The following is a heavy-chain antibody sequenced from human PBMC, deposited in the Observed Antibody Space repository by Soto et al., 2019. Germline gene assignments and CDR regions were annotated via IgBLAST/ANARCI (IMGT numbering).Heavy chain of an antibody. D-gene: IGHD3-3*01. V-gene: IGHV3-30*18. Sequence: GGSLRLSCAASGFTFSSYGMHWVRQAPGKGLEWVAVITYDGSNKYYADSVKGRFTISRDTSKKMLSLQMNNLRAEDTAVYYCAKDQIGYYTAFDFWGQGTLVTVSS. CDR2: ITYDGSNK. J-gene: IGHJ4*02. CDR1: GFTFSSYG. CDR3: AKDQIGYYTAFDF.